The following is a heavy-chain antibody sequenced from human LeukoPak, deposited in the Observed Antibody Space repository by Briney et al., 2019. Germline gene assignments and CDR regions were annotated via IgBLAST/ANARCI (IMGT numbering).Heavy chain of an antibody. V-gene: IGHV3-48*03. CDR2: ISSSLDSNI. CDR3: ARGVRDILSGYYTDYYFYYMDV. D-gene: IGHD3-9*01. Sequence: GGSLRLSCAASGFTFSSYEMNWVRQAPGKGLEWVSFISSSLDSNIYYADSVKGRFTISRDNAKNSLCLQMNSLRAEDTAVYYCARGVRDILSGYYTDYYFYYMDVWGKGTTVTVSS. CDR1: GFTFSSYE. J-gene: IGHJ6*03.